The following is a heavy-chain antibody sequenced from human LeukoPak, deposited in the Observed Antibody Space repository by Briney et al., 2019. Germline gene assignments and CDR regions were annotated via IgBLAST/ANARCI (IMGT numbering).Heavy chain of an antibody. Sequence: VKVSCKASGYTFTSYAMHWVRQAPGQRLEWMGWINAGNGNTKYSQKFQGRVTITRDTSASTAYMELSSLRSEDTAVYYCARDLFRGSGWFDYWGQGTLVTVSS. CDR3: ARDLFRGSGWFDY. V-gene: IGHV1-3*01. CDR1: GYTFTSYA. D-gene: IGHD6-19*01. J-gene: IGHJ4*02. CDR2: INAGNGNT.